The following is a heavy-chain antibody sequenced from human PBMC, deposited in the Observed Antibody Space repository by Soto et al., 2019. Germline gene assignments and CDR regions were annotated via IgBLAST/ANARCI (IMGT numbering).Heavy chain of an antibody. V-gene: IGHV1-46*01. D-gene: IGHD6-13*01. CDR3: ARVAAGSSSTIWFDP. CDR2: INPSGGST. CDR1: GYTFTSYY. Sequence: ASVKVSCKASGYTFTSYYMHWVRQAPGQGLERMGIINPSGGSTSYAQKFQGRVTMTRDTSTSTVYMELSSLRSEDTAVYYCARVAAGSSSTIWFDPWGQGTLVTVSS. J-gene: IGHJ5*02.